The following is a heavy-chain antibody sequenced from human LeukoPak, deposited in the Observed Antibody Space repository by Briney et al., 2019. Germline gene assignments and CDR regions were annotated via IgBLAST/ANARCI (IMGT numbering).Heavy chain of an antibody. V-gene: IGHV3-11*01. Sequence: GGSLRLSCAAPGFTFSDYYMSWIRQAPGKGLEWVSYISPSGTTMFYADSVKGRFTISRDNAKSSLSLQMNSLRAEDSAVYYCARYKGLGDWGQGTLVTVSS. CDR1: GFTFSDYY. J-gene: IGHJ4*02. D-gene: IGHD1-1*01. CDR3: ARYKGLGD. CDR2: ISPSGTTM.